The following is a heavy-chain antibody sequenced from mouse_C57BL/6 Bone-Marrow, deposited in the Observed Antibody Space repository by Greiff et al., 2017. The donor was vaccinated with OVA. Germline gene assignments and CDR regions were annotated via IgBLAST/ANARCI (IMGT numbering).Heavy chain of an antibody. Sequence: VQLQQPGAELVKPGASVKLSCKASGYTFTSYWMQWVKQRPGQGLEWIGEIDPSDSYTNYNQKFKGKATLTVDTSSSTAYMQLSSLTSEDSAVYYCARWGYDGYYGAYWGQGTLVTVSA. CDR1: GYTFTSYW. V-gene: IGHV1-50*01. CDR3: ARWGYDGYYGAY. D-gene: IGHD2-3*01. J-gene: IGHJ3*01. CDR2: IDPSDSYT.